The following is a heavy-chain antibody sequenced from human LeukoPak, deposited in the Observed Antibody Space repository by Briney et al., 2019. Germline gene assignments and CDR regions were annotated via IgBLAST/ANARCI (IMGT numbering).Heavy chain of an antibody. CDR1: GGSISSYY. CDR2: IYYSGST. Sequence: SETLSLTCTVSGGSISSYYWSWIRQPPGKGLEWIGYIYYSGSTNYNPSLKSRVTISVDTSKNQFSLKLSSVTAADTAVYYCAREGYSYGYEDGGGRAAFDYWGQGTLVTVSS. V-gene: IGHV4-59*01. CDR3: AREGYSYGYEDGGGRAAFDY. J-gene: IGHJ4*02. D-gene: IGHD5-18*01.